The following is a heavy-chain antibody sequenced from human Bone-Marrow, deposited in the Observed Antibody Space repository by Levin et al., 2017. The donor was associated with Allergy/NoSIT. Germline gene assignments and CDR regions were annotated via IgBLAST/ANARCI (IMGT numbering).Heavy chain of an antibody. V-gene: IGHV3-72*01. CDR3: GVYYGSGKGY. J-gene: IGHJ4*02. CDR1: GFTISDHY. Sequence: GGSLRLSCAASGFTISDHYMEWIRQAPGKGLEWVGRTRNKANGYILDYAASVKGRFSISRDDARNSVFLQMNSLKTEDAAVYYCGVYYGSGKGYWGQGTLVTVSS. D-gene: IGHD3-10*01. CDR2: TRNKANGYIL.